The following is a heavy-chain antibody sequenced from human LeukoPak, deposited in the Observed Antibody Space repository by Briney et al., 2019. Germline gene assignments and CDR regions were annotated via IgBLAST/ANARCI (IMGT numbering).Heavy chain of an antibody. V-gene: IGHV1-46*01. CDR1: GYTFTSYY. CDR2: INPSGGST. J-gene: IGHJ3*02. D-gene: IGHD3-22*01. CDR3: AYYYYDSSGPLLDAFDI. Sequence: GSVKVSCKASGYTFTSYYMHWVRQAPGQGLEWMGIINPSGGSTSYAQKFQGRVTMTRDMSTSTVYMELSSLRSEDTAVYYCAYYYYDSSGPLLDAFDIWGQGTMVTVSS.